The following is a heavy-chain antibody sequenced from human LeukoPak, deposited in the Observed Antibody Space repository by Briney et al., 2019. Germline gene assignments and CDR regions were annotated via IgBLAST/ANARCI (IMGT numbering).Heavy chain of an antibody. V-gene: IGHV3-48*04. CDR3: ATDSPETAAFDY. CDR2: IVGSSSNI. D-gene: IGHD1-1*01. Sequence: TGGSLRLSCTASGFSFSTYSMNWVRQAPGKGLEWVSYIVGSSSNIYYADSVKGRFTISRDNAKNSLYLQMDSLRAEDTAVYYCATDSPETAAFDYWGQGTLVTVPS. J-gene: IGHJ4*02. CDR1: GFSFSTYS.